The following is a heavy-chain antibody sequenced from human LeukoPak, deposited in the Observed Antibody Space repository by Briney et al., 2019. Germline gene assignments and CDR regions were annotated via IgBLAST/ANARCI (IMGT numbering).Heavy chain of an antibody. CDR3: ASYSGSYGWFDP. V-gene: IGHV3-66*02. Sequence: GGSLRLSCAASGFTVSSNYMSWVRQAPGKGLECVSVIYSGGSTYYADSVKGRFTISRDNSKNTLYLQMNSLRAEDTAVYYCASYSGSYGWFDPWGQGTLVTVSS. D-gene: IGHD1-26*01. CDR2: IYSGGST. CDR1: GFTVSSNY. J-gene: IGHJ5*02.